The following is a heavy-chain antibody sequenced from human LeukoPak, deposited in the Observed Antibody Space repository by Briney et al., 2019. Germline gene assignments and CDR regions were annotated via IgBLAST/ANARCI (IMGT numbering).Heavy chain of an antibody. CDR3: ARERLGFRVDV. D-gene: IGHD5-12*01. CDR1: GDSISNYY. V-gene: IGHV4-4*07. CDR2: INTSGNT. J-gene: IGHJ6*04. Sequence: SETLSVTCTVSGDSISNYYWSWIRQYAGKGLEWIGRINTSGNTNYNPSLKSRVTMSLDTSKNQFSLNVSSVTVADTAVFYCARERLGFRVDVWGKGTTVTVSS.